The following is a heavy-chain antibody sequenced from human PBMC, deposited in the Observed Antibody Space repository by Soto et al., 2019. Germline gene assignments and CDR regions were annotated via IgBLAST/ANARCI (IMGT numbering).Heavy chain of an antibody. CDR2: IYYSGST. Sequence: TLSLTCTVSGGSISSYYWSWIRQPPEKGLEWIGYIYYSGSTNYNPSLKSRVTISVDTSKNQFSLKLSSVTAADTAVYYCARDGYDSSGYYWGFDYWGQGTLVTVS. J-gene: IGHJ4*02. D-gene: IGHD3-22*01. V-gene: IGHV4-59*01. CDR3: ARDGYDSSGYYWGFDY. CDR1: GGSISSYY.